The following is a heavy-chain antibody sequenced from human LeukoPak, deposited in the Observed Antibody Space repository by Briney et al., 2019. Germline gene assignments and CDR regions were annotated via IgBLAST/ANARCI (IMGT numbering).Heavy chain of an antibody. D-gene: IGHD3-3*01. CDR3: AKMEGPYYDSWSGQRMNAFDI. CDR1: GYTFISYG. Sequence: GGSLRLSCAASGYTFISYGMHGVRQAPGKGLEWVAVIWYDGSNKYYADSVKGRFTISIDNSKNTLYLQMNSLRAEDTAVYYCAKMEGPYYDSWSGQRMNAFDICGQGTMVTVSS. CDR2: IWYDGSNK. J-gene: IGHJ3*02. V-gene: IGHV3-33*06.